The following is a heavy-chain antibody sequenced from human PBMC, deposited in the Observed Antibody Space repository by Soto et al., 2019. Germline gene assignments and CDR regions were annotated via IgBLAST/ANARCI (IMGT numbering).Heavy chain of an antibody. J-gene: IGHJ4*02. V-gene: IGHV3-53*01. CDR1: GFTVSSNY. CDR3: ARDLGYDSSELGLDY. CDR2: IYSGGST. Sequence: EVQLVESGGGLIQPGGSLRLSCAASGFTVSSNYMSWVRQAPGKGLEWVSVIYSGGSTYYADSVKGRFTISRDNSKNTLYHQMNRLRAEDTAVYYCARDLGYDSSELGLDYWGQGTLVTVSS. D-gene: IGHD3-22*01.